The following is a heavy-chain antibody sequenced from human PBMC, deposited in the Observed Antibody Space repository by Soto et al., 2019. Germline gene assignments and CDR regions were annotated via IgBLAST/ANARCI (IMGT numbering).Heavy chain of an antibody. J-gene: IGHJ4*02. D-gene: IGHD6-13*01. V-gene: IGHV1-69*02. CDR3: ANLATADTLDY. Sequence: QVQLVQSGAEVKKPASSVKVSCKASGGTFSSYISWVRQAPGQGLEWMGRIIPILGIANYAQKFQGKVTITADKSTSAAYRALRSLRSEDTSVYYCANLATADTLDYWGQGTLVTVS. CDR1: GGTFSSY. CDR2: IIPILGIA.